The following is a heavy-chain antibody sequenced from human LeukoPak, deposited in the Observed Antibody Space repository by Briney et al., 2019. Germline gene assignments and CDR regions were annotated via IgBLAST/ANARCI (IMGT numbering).Heavy chain of an antibody. CDR2: INSGGDDT. J-gene: IGHJ4*02. CDR1: GFTFSTYW. Sequence: QPGGSLRLSCAASGFTFSTYWMHWVRQAPGKGLVWVSLINSGGDDTRYADSVKGRFTISRDNAKNTLYLQMNSLRAEDTAVYYCARRIGSSSGHSAVYYFDYWGQGTLVTVSS. D-gene: IGHD6-19*01. V-gene: IGHV3-74*01. CDR3: ARRIGSSSGHSAVYYFDY.